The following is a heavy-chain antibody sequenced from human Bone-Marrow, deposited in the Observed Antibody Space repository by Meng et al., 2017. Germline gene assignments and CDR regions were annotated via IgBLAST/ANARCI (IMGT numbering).Heavy chain of an antibody. V-gene: IGHV3-23*01. Sequence: GGSLRLSCTASGFTFSSHAMSWVRQAPGKGLEWVSAISGGADSTSYADSVRGRFTISRDNSKNTVYLQMNNLRAEDTAVYYCAKRGYSSGPDYFDYWGQGSLVTVSS. CDR2: ISGGADST. CDR1: GFTFSSHA. CDR3: AKRGYSSGPDYFDY. J-gene: IGHJ4*02. D-gene: IGHD5-18*01.